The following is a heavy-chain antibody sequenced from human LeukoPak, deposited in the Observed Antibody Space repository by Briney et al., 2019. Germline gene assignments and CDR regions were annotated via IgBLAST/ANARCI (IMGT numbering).Heavy chain of an antibody. CDR2: ISWNSGSI. CDR3: AKDIYYYDSSGYFDY. V-gene: IGHV3-9*01. J-gene: IGHJ4*02. CDR1: GFTFDVYA. Sequence: GRSLRLSCAASGFTFDVYAMHWVRQAPGKGLEWVSGISWNSGSIGYADSVKGRFTISRDNAKNSLYLQMNSLRAEDTALYYCAKDIYYYDSSGYFDYWGQGTLVTVSS. D-gene: IGHD3-22*01.